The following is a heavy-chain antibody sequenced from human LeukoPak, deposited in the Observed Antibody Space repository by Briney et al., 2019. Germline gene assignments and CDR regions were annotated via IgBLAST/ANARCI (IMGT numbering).Heavy chain of an antibody. CDR3: ARGGRYCSGDTCYGTFDI. CDR1: GFAFSTYS. V-gene: IGHV3-21*01. D-gene: IGHD2-15*01. CDR2: MSGGSDYI. J-gene: IGHJ3*02. Sequence: GGSLTLSCAASGFAFSTYSMGWVRQAPGKGLEWVSSMSGGSDYIYYADSVKGRFIMSRDNAKNSLYLQMNSLRAEDTALYYCARGGRYCSGDTCYGTFDIWGQGTMVTVSS.